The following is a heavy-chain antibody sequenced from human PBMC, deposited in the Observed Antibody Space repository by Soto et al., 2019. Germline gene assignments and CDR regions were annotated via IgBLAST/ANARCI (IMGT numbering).Heavy chain of an antibody. Sequence: PGGSLRLSCAASGFSLSNYAMHWVRQAPGKGLEWVALILYDGTNKYYADSVKGRFTISRDTSKNTVYLQMSSLRVEDTAVYYCARDTRMAPSYFDYWGHGTLVTVSS. CDR2: ILYDGTNK. D-gene: IGHD3-10*01. CDR3: ARDTRMAPSYFDY. J-gene: IGHJ4*01. V-gene: IGHV3-30-3*01. CDR1: GFSLSNYA.